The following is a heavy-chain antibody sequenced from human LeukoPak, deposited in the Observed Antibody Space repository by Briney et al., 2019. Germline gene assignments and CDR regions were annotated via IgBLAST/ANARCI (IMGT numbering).Heavy chain of an antibody. V-gene: IGHV3-74*01. CDR1: GCTFSSSW. J-gene: IGHJ4*02. CDR3: ATSLSDNWYSEFDY. Sequence: GGSLRLSCAASGCTFSSSWMHPVRQAPGMGLVWVSRINSDGSSTSYADSAKGRFTISRDNAKNTLYLQMNSLRAEDTAVFYCATSLSDNWYSEFDYRRQGTLVTVSS. CDR2: INSDGSST. D-gene: IGHD1-1*01.